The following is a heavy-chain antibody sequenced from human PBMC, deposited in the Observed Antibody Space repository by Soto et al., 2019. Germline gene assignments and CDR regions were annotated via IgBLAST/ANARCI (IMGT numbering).Heavy chain of an antibody. J-gene: IGHJ4*02. CDR2: RYYSEST. D-gene: IGHD2-15*01. V-gene: IGHV4-31*03. Sequence: SETLSLTCTVSGGSITTGGYYWSWIRQLPGKGLEWIGHRYYSESTYYNPSLKSRVSISLDTSKNQFSLKLSFVTAADTAMYYCARTKCSGGSCYSWSLHYWGQGTTVTVSS. CDR1: GGSITTGGYY. CDR3: ARTKCSGGSCYSWSLHY.